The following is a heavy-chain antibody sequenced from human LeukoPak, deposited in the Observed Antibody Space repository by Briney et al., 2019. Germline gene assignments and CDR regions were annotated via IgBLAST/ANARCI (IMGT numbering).Heavy chain of an antibody. CDR1: GGSISSSSYY. CDR2: TYYSGST. CDR3: ATKGYYCMDV. J-gene: IGHJ6*03. V-gene: IGHV4-39*07. Sequence: SETLSLTCTVSGGSISSSSYYWGRIRQPPWKGLEWIGSTYYSGSTYYPQYLRSRVPISIDTSHNLFSLNLNSVTAADTAVYYCATKGYYCMDVWGKGTAVTVSS.